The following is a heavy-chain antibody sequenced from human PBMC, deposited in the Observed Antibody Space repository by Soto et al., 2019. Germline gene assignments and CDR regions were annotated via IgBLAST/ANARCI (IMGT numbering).Heavy chain of an antibody. CDR1: GFTFNIYA. D-gene: IGHD3-22*01. Sequence: EVQLLESGGDLIQPGGSLRLSCAASGFTFNIYAMTWVRQAPGKGLEWVSGISRYGDVTYYADSVEGPFTIPRDKTKNTLYLHLNSLEAAATAVYYCAKDRCAEQDSRGYLFDIWGQGTLVTVSS. CDR2: ISRYGDVT. J-gene: IGHJ4*02. V-gene: IGHV3-23*01. CDR3: AKDRCAEQDSRGYLFDI.